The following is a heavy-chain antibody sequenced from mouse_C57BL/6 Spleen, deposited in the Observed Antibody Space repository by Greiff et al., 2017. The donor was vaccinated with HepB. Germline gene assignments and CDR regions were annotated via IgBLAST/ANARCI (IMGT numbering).Heavy chain of an antibody. Sequence: QVQLKESGPGLVAPSQSLSITCTVSGFSLTSYGVHWVRQPPGKGLEWLVVIWSDGSTTYNSALKSRLSISKDNSKSQVFLKMNRLQTDDTAMYYCARHEGGGDYLYAMDYWGQGTSVTVSS. D-gene: IGHD2-4*01. CDR2: IWSDGST. V-gene: IGHV2-6-1*01. CDR1: GFSLTSYG. J-gene: IGHJ4*01. CDR3: ARHEGGGDYLYAMDY.